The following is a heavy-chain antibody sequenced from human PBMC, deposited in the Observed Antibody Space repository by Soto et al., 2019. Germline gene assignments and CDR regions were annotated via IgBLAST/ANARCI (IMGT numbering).Heavy chain of an antibody. Sequence: QVQLVQSGGEVKKPGASVKVSCKAAGYTFTSHGISWVRQAPGQGLEWMGWISTFHGSINYAQKFQGRVTMTTDTSTSTDYMELRSLRSDDTAVYYCARFYSSGWPRGYFDYWGQGTPVTVSA. CDR2: ISTFHGSI. D-gene: IGHD6-19*01. J-gene: IGHJ4*02. CDR1: GYTFTSHG. CDR3: ARFYSSGWPRGYFDY. V-gene: IGHV1-18*01.